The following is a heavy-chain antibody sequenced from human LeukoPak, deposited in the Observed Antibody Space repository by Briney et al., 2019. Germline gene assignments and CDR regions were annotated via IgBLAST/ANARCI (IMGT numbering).Heavy chain of an antibody. CDR3: ARARWQLVPYFDS. Sequence: ASVKVSCKASGYTFTYYYMHWVRQAPGQGLEWMGWINPNSGGTNFAQKFQGRVAMTRDTSISTAYMELGSLRSGDTAVYYCARARWQLVPYFDSWGQGTLVTVSS. CDR2: INPNSGGT. V-gene: IGHV1-2*02. CDR1: GYTFTYYY. D-gene: IGHD6-6*01. J-gene: IGHJ4*02.